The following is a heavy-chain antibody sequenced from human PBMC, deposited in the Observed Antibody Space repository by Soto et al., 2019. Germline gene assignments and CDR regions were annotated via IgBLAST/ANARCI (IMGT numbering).Heavy chain of an antibody. J-gene: IGHJ6*01. CDR2: MYFTGTGST. CDR3: ARVRRIGSRAHLDFYDYVMDV. Sequence: QMQLQESGPGLVKSSETLSLTCTVSGGSLNSGAYYWSWIRQSPGKGLEWVGYMYFTGTGSTNDSPSLKRRVTISLDTSKNLYSLRLTSVPPADTAVSYCARVRRIGSRAHLDFYDYVMDVWGQGTTVTVSS. D-gene: IGHD3-10*01. CDR1: GGSLNSGAYY. V-gene: IGHV4-61*08.